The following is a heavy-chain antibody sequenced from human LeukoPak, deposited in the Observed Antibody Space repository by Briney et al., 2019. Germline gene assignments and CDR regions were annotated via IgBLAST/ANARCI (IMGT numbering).Heavy chain of an antibody. CDR1: GGSISSYY. D-gene: IGHD4-17*01. J-gene: IGHJ4*02. CDR2: IYYSGST. Sequence: SETLSLTCTVSGGSISSYYWSWIRQPPGKGLGWIGYIYYSGSTNYNPSLKSRVTISVDTSKNQFSLKLSSVTTADTAVYYCASSASDYSADYWGQGTLVTVSS. CDR3: ASSASDYSADY. V-gene: IGHV4-59*08.